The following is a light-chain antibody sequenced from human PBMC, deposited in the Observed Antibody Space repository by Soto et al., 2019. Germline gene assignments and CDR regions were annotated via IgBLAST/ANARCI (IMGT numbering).Light chain of an antibody. CDR2: HAS. V-gene: IGKV1-13*02. J-gene: IGKJ1*01. CDR1: PAIASF. Sequence: AIQLTQSPSSLSASVGDRFTVTCRASPAIASFLAWYQQKPGTAPKVLIYHASNLQSGVPSRFSGSGSGTEFTLTISSLQPDDFATYYCQQYNSYSFGQGTKVDI. CDR3: QQYNSYS.